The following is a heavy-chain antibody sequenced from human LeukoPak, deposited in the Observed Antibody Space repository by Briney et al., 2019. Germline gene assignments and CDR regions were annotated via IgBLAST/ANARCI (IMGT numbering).Heavy chain of an antibody. V-gene: IGHV3-23*01. J-gene: IGHJ4*02. CDR3: AKDHGYGRQGY. D-gene: IGHD5-18*01. CDR1: GFTFSSYA. CDR2: ISGSGGST. Sequence: GGSLRLSCAASGFTFSSYAMSWVRQAPGKGLEWVSAISGSGGSTFYADSVKGRFTISRDNSKNTPYLRMNSLRAEDTALYYCAKDHGYGRQGYWGQGTLVTVSS.